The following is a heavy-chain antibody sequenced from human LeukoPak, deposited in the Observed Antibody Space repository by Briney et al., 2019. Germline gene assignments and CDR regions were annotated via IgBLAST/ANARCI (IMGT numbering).Heavy chain of an antibody. Sequence: GGSLGLSCAASGFTFDNYAMHWVRQAPGKGLEWVSGISRNSGSIGYADSVKGRFTISRDNAKNSLYLQMNSLRAEDVALYYCAKDSERYCRSTSCYGAFDIWGQGTMVTVSS. D-gene: IGHD2-2*01. J-gene: IGHJ3*02. CDR1: GFTFDNYA. CDR2: ISRNSGSI. CDR3: AKDSERYCRSTSCYGAFDI. V-gene: IGHV3-9*03.